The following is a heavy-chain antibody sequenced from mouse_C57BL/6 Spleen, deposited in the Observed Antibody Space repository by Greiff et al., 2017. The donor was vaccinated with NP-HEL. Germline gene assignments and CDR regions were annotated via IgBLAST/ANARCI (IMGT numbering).Heavy chain of an antibody. CDR3: ARKGLLGAMDY. V-gene: IGHV1-78*01. Sequence: VQLQQSDAELVKPGASVKISCKVSGYTFTDLTIHWMKQRPEQGREWIGYIYPRDGSTNDNEKFKGKATLTADESSSTAYMQLHSLTAEDSAVYFCARKGLLGAMDYWGQGTSVTVSS. CDR2: IYPRDGST. J-gene: IGHJ4*01. D-gene: IGHD2-13*01. CDR1: GYTFTDLT.